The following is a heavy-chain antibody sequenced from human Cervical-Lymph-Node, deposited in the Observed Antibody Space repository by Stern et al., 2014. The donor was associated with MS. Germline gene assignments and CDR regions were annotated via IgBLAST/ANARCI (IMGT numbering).Heavy chain of an antibody. Sequence: QVTLRESGPTLVKPTQTVTLTCTLSGFSVTTAGVGVGWIRQPPGKALEWLALLYWDDDKLYSPSFKNRLTITKDTSKNQVVLTMTNVDPVDTATDYCAHSRVKYCRGGTCYSSLFDYWGQGTLVTVS. CDR1: GFSVTTAGVG. J-gene: IGHJ4*02. CDR2: LYWDDDK. D-gene: IGHD2-15*01. CDR3: AHSRVKYCRGGTCYSSLFDY. V-gene: IGHV2-5*02.